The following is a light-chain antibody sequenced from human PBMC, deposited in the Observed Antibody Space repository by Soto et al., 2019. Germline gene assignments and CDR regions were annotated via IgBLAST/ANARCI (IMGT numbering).Light chain of an antibody. J-gene: IGKJ4*01. CDR2: AAS. V-gene: IGKV1-39*01. Sequence: DIPMTQSPSSLSASVGDRVIITCRASQSISSYLNWYQQNPGKAPKLLIYAASSLQSGVPSRFSGSGSGADFTLTISSLQPEDFATYYCQQSYTTPLTFGGGTKVEIK. CDR1: QSISSY. CDR3: QQSYTTPLT.